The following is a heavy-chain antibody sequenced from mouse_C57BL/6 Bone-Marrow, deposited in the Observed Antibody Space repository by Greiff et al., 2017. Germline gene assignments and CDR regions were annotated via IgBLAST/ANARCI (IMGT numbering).Heavy chain of an antibody. D-gene: IGHD2-5*01. CDR1: GFTFSHYW. CDR2: IRLKSDNYAT. J-gene: IGHJ4*01. Sequence: EVKLMESGGGLVQPGGSMKLSCVASGFTFSHYWMNWVRQSPEKGLEWVAQIRLKSDNYATHYAESVKGRFTISRDDSKSSVYLQMNNLRAEDTGIYYCTGHSNFSMDYWGQGTSVTVSS. V-gene: IGHV6-3*01. CDR3: TGHSNFSMDY.